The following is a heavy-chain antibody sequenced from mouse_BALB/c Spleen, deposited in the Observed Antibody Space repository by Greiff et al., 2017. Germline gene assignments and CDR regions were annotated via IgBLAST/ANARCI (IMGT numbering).Heavy chain of an antibody. Sequence: VQLQQSGAELAKPGASVKMSCKASGYTFTSYWMHWVKQRPGQGLEWIGYINPSTGYTEYNQKFKDKATLTADKSSSTAYMQLSSLTSEDSAVYYCARSRGNPYYAMDYWGQGTSVTVSS. CDR3: ARSRGNPYYAMDY. CDR1: GYTFTSYW. CDR2: INPSTGYT. D-gene: IGHD2-1*01. V-gene: IGHV1-7*01. J-gene: IGHJ4*01.